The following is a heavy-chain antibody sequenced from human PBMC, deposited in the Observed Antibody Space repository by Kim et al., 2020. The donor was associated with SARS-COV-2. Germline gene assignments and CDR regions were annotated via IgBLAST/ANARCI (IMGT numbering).Heavy chain of an antibody. CDR3: TRDPRYYDSSGYFSHYYYGMDV. J-gene: IGHJ6*02. V-gene: IGHV3-49*03. CDR1: GFTFGDYA. Sequence: GGSLRLSCTASGFTFGDYAMSWFRQAPGKGLEWVGFIRSKAYGGTTEYAASVKGRFTISRDDSKSIAYLQMNSLKTEDTAVYYCTRDPRYYDSSGYFSHYYYGMDVWGQGTTVTVSS. D-gene: IGHD3-22*01. CDR2: IRSKAYGGTT.